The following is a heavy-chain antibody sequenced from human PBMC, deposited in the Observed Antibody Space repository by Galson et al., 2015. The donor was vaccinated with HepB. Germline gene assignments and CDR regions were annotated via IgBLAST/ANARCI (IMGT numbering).Heavy chain of an antibody. V-gene: IGHV3-48*02. CDR2: ISSSSSTI. D-gene: IGHD1-26*01. J-gene: IGHJ6*02. CDR3: ARDEGYSGSYLLYYYYGMDV. Sequence: SLRLSCAASGFTFSSYSMNWVRQAPGKGLEWVSYISSSSSTIYYADSVKGRFTISRDNAKNSLYLQMNSLRDEDTAVSYCARDEGYSGSYLLYYYYGMDVWGQGTTVTVSS. CDR1: GFTFSSYS.